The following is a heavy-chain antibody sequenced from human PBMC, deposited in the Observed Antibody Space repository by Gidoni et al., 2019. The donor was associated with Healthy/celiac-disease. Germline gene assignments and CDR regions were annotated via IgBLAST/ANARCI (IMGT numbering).Heavy chain of an antibody. Sequence: LEWVSSISSSSSTIYYADSVKCRFTISRDNAKNSLYLQMNSLRAEDTAVYYCARARNYYDSSDYWGQGTLVTVSS. CDR2: ISSSSSTI. J-gene: IGHJ4*02. V-gene: IGHV3-48*01. D-gene: IGHD3-22*01. CDR3: ARARNYYDSSDY.